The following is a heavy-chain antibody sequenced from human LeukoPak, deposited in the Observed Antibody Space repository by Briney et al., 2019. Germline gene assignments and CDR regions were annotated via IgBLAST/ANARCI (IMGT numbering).Heavy chain of an antibody. CDR3: AKVDGVAAAGSYYFDY. Sequence: GGSLRLSCAASGFTFSSYAMSWVRQPPGKGLEWVSAISGSGGSTYYADSVKGRFTISRDNSKNTLYLQMNSLRAEDTAVYYCAKVDGVAAAGSYYFDYWGQGTLVTVSS. J-gene: IGHJ4*02. V-gene: IGHV3-23*01. D-gene: IGHD6-13*01. CDR1: GFTFSSYA. CDR2: ISGSGGST.